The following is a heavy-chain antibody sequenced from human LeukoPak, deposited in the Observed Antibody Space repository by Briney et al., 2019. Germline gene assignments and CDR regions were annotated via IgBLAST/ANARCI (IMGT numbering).Heavy chain of an antibody. J-gene: IGHJ3*02. CDR2: ISGSGGST. CDR1: GFTFSSYA. Sequence: GGSLRLSCAASGFTFSSYAMTWVRQAPGKGLEWVSTISGSGGSTYYADSVKGRFTISRDNSKNTLYLVMNSLRVDDTAVYYCAEAVDLATISVDIWGQGTMVTVSS. CDR3: AEAVDLATISVDI. V-gene: IGHV3-23*01. D-gene: IGHD5-24*01.